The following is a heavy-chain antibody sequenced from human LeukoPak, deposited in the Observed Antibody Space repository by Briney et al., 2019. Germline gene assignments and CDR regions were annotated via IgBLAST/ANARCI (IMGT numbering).Heavy chain of an antibody. J-gene: IGHJ4*02. D-gene: IGHD6-13*01. CDR2: ISSDGSST. CDR3: GRGGKVEQLVLAR. V-gene: IGHV3-74*01. CDR1: GFTFSSYW. Sequence: GGSLRLSCAASGFTFSSYWMHWVRQAPGKGLVLVSRISSDGSSTTYADSVKGRFTISTDNAKNTLYLQMNSLRAEDTAVYYCGRGGKVEQLVLARWGQGSLVTVSS.